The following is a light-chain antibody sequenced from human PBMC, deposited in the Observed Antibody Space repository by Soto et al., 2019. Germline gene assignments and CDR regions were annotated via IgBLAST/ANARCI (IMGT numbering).Light chain of an antibody. J-gene: IGKJ5*01. CDR1: QSVSSD. V-gene: IGKV3-15*01. CDR2: YTS. CDR3: QQYNKWPIT. Sequence: EIVMPQSPATPSVSPGESATLSCRASQSVSSDLAWYQQNPGEAPSLLIFYTSTGATGFPAMFRGGGSGTEFTLTICSLQSEGSALYDCQQYNKWPITFGHGTRLEI.